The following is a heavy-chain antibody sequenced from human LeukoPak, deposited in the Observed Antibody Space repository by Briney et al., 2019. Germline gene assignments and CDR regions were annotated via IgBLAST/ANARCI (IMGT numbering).Heavy chain of an antibody. CDR1: GYTFSTDY. CDR2: FHPSGGAK. CDR3: ERGRESSGYQEYYLDH. V-gene: IGHV1-46*01. J-gene: IGHJ4*02. D-gene: IGHD3-22*01. Sequence: ASVKVSCKASGYTFSTDYLNWVRQAPGQGLEWMGIFHPSGGAKSYAQKFQDRITITSDTATSTMSMELSSLSSEDTAVYYCERGRESSGYQEYYLDHWSQGTLVTVSS.